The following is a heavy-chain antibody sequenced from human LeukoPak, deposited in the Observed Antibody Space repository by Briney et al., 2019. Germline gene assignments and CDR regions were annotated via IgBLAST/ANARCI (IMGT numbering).Heavy chain of an antibody. CDR2: IYTSGST. CDR1: GGSISSYY. J-gene: IGHJ3*02. Sequence: SETLSLTCTVSGGSISSYYWSWIRQPAGKGLEWIGRIYTSGSTNYNPSLKSRVTISVDTSKNQFSLKLSSVTAADTAVYYCARLYYYGSGSYDAFDIWGQGTMVTVSS. CDR3: ARLYYYGSGSYDAFDI. V-gene: IGHV4-4*07. D-gene: IGHD3-10*01.